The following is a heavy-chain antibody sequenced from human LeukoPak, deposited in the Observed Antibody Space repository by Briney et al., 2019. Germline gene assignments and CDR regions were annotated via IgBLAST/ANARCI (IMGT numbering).Heavy chain of an antibody. CDR1: GFTVSYNY. J-gene: IGHJ4*02. V-gene: IGHV3-7*01. CDR2: IKEDGTEK. D-gene: IGHD1-1*01. CDR3: VRETRPGGAMGLYHNLDY. Sequence: GGSLRLSCAASGFTVSYNYMTWVRQAPGKGLEWVANIKEDGTEKNLVDSVKGRFTISRDNTKNLLFLEMNNLRGDDTANYCVRETRPGGAMGLYHNLDYWGQGTLVAVSS.